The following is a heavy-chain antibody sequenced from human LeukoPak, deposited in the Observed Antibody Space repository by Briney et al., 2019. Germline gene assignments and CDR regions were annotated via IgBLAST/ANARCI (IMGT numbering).Heavy chain of an antibody. J-gene: IGHJ3*02. CDR3: AGADSSGWYYDAFDI. CDR1: GGSFSGYY. CDR2: INHSGST. D-gene: IGHD6-19*01. V-gene: IGHV4-34*01. Sequence: PSETPSLTCAVYGGSFSGYYWSWIRQPPGKGLEWIGEINHSGSTNYNPSLKSRVTISVDTSKNQFSLKLSSVTAADTAVYYCAGADSSGWYYDAFDIWGQGTMVTVSS.